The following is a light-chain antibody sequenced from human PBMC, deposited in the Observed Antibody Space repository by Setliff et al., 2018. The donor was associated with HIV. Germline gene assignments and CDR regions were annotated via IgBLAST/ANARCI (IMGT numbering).Light chain of an antibody. Sequence: QSVLTQPPSVSAAPGQKVTISCSGSSSNIGSNYVSWYQHLPGTAPKLLIYENNKRPSGIPDRFSGSKSGTSATLGITGLQTGDEADYYCGTWNSSLSSGGVFGTGTKATV. CDR3: GTWNSSLSSGGV. V-gene: IGLV1-51*02. J-gene: IGLJ1*01. CDR2: ENN. CDR1: SSNIGSNY.